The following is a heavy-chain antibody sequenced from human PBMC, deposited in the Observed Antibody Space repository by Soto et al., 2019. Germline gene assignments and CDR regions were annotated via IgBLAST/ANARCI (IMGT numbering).Heavy chain of an antibody. V-gene: IGHV4-59*01. D-gene: IGHD5-12*01. J-gene: IGHJ4*02. Sequence: SETLSLTCTVSGGSISGYYWSWVRQPPGKGLEWIGYIYYSGTHNYNPSLKSRLTISVDTSKNQFSLELNSVTAADTAVYYCARVQMATLYFDYWGQGTLVTVSS. CDR3: ARVQMATLYFDY. CDR1: GGSISGYY. CDR2: IYYSGTH.